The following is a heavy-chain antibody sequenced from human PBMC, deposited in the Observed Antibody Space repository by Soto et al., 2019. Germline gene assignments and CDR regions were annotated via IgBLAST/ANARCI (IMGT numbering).Heavy chain of an antibody. CDR2: ISGSGGST. V-gene: IGHV3-23*01. CDR3: AKDRKVEQWPIKSKYYFDY. J-gene: IGHJ4*02. Sequence: GGSLRLSCAASGFTFSSYAMSWVRQAPGKGLEWVSAISGSGGSTYYADSVKGRFTISRDNSKNTLYLQMNSLRAEDTAVYYCAKDRKVEQWPIKSKYYFDYWGQGTLVTVSS. CDR1: GFTFSSYA. D-gene: IGHD6-19*01.